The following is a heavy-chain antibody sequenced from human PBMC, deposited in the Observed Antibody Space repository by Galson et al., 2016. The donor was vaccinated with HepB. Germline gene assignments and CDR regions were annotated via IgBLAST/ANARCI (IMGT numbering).Heavy chain of an antibody. J-gene: IGHJ4*02. D-gene: IGHD5-12*01. CDR1: GGIFSSYA. CDR2: IIRMFGTV. Sequence: SVKVSCKVSGGIFSSYAMSWVRQAPGHGLEWMGGIIRMFGTVNYARKFQGRVTISADDSASTVYMELSGLRSDDTAVYYCARSQIVATFTGFAYWGQGTRVTVSP. V-gene: IGHV1-69*13. CDR3: ARSQIVATFTGFAY.